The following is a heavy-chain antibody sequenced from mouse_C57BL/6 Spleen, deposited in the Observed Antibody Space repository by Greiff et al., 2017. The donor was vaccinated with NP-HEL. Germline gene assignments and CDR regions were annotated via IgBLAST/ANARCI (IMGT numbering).Heavy chain of an antibody. CDR2: INPGSGGT. J-gene: IGHJ4*01. D-gene: IGHD2-4*01. CDR3: AREIGLRRGAMDY. V-gene: IGHV1-54*01. Sequence: QVQLQQSGAELVRPGTSVKVSCKASGYAFTNYLIEWVKQRPGQGLEWIGVINPGSGGTTYNEKFKGKATLTADKSSSTAYMQLSSLTSEDAAVYCCAREIGLRRGAMDYWGQGTSVTVSS. CDR1: GYAFTNYL.